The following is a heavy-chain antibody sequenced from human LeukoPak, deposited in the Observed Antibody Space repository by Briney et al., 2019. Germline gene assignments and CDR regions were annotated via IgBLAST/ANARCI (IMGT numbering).Heavy chain of an antibody. V-gene: IGHV1-69*04. CDR2: VIPILGIA. CDR1: GYTLSSYG. D-gene: IGHD1-26*01. J-gene: IGHJ4*02. CDR3: ARDPVGAPLLRYYFDY. Sequence: PVKVSCKGSGYTLSSYGISWVRQGPGQRGEWVGRVIPILGIANYAQKFQGRVTITADKSTSTAYMELSSLRSEDTAVYYRARDPVGAPLLRYYFDYWGQGTLVTVSS.